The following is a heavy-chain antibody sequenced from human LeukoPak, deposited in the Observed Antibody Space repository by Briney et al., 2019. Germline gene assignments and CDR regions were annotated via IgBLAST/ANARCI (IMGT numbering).Heavy chain of an antibody. CDR2: IKSKIDGGAA. V-gene: IGHV3-15*01. CDR1: GFTFSGAW. Sequence: PGGSLRLSCAASGFTFSGAWMSWVRQAPGKGLEWVGRIKSKIDGGAAEYAAPVQGRFIISRDDSSDMLHPQMNTLKTEDTAVYYCTREWYGELPYWGQGTLVTVSS. J-gene: IGHJ4*02. CDR3: TREWYGELPY. D-gene: IGHD3-10*01.